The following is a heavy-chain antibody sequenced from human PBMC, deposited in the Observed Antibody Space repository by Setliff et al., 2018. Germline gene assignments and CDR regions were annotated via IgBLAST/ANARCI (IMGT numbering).Heavy chain of an antibody. Sequence: SETLSLTCAVYGGSFSTYFWSWIRQPPGKGLEWIGEISHSGSANYNPSLKSRVTISVDTSKNQFSLILRSVTAADTAVYYCAGGRMRGSCSGPSLCLHRNTQPCLRLSDGSFADTACSWLCLW. J-gene: IGHJ2*01. CDR2: ISHSGSA. V-gene: IGHV4-34*01. CDR1: GGSFSTYF. CDR3: AGGRMRGSCSGPSLCLHRNTQPCLRLSDGSFADTACSWLCL. D-gene: IGHD2-15*01.